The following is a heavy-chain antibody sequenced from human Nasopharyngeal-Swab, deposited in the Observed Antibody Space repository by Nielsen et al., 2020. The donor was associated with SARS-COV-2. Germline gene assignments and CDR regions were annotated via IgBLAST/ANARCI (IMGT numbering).Heavy chain of an antibody. D-gene: IGHD6-13*01. CDR3: ARESIAAAGPGMDV. CDR1: GFIFSSYW. V-gene: IGHV3-74*01. J-gene: IGHJ6*02. CDR2: IKSDGSST. Sequence: GESLKISCAASGFIFSSYWMHWVRQAPGKGLVWVSRIKSDGSSTSYADSVKGRFTISRDNAKNTLFLQMNSLRAEDTAVYYCARESIAAAGPGMDVWGQGTTVTAS.